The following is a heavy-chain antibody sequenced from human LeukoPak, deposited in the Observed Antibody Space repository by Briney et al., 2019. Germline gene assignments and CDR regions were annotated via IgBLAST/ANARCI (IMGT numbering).Heavy chain of an antibody. J-gene: IGHJ4*02. V-gene: IGHV1-24*01. CDR1: GYTLTELS. CDR3: AYVWGSYRYFDY. CDR2: FDPGDGET. Sequence: RASVKISCKVSGYTLTELSMHWVRQAPGKGLEWMGGFDPGDGETIYAQKFQGRVTMTEDTSTDTAYMELSSLRSEDTAVYYCAYVWGSYRYFDYWGQGTLVTVSS. D-gene: IGHD3-16*02.